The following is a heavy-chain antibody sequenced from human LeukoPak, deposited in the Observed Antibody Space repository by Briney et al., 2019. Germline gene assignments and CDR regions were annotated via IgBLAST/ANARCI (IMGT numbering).Heavy chain of an antibody. J-gene: IGHJ4*02. CDR1: GFTFSSYA. CDR2: ISYDGSNK. V-gene: IGHV3-30-3*01. Sequence: GRSLRLSCAASGFTFSSYAMHWVRQAPGKGLEWVAVISYDGSNKYYADSVKSRFTISRDNSKNTLYLQMNSLRAEDTAVYYCHYGDYYFDYWGQGTLVTVSS. D-gene: IGHD4-17*01. CDR3: HYGDYYFDY.